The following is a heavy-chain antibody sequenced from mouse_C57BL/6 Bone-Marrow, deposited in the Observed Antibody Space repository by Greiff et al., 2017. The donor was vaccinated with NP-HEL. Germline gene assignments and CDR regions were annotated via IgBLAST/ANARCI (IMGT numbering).Heavy chain of an antibody. J-gene: IGHJ1*03. V-gene: IGHV1-64*01. CDR3: ARSRDYDDDGYWYFDV. D-gene: IGHD2-4*01. Sequence: QVQLQQPGAELVKPGASVKLSCKASGYTFTSYWMHWVKQRPGQGLEWIGMIHPNSGSTNYNEKFKSKATLTVDKSSSTAYMQLSSLTSEDSAVYYGARSRDYDDDGYWYFDVWGTGTTVTVSA. CDR2: IHPNSGST. CDR1: GYTFTSYW.